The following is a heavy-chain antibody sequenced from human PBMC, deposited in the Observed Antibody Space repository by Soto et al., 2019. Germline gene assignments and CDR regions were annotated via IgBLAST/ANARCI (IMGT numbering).Heavy chain of an antibody. CDR1: GGSISSGGYY. V-gene: IGHV4-31*03. CDR3: ARVRRGPAPSYNWFDP. CDR2: IYYSGST. Sequence: SETLSLTCTVSGGSISSGGYYWSWIRQHPGKGLEWIGYIYYSGSTYYNPSLKSRVTISVDTSKNQFSLKLSSVTAADTAVYYCARVRRGPAPSYNWFDPWGQGTLVTVSS. J-gene: IGHJ5*02.